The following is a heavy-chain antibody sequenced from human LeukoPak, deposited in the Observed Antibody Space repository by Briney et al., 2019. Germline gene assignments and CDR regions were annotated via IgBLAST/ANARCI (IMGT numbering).Heavy chain of an antibody. CDR1: GFTFSSYW. V-gene: IGHV3-74*01. Sequence: PGGSLRLSCAASGFTFSSYWMHWVRQAPGKGLVWVSRINSDGSSTSYADSVKGRFTISRDNAKNTLYLQMNSLSAEDTAVFYCAKDSYFYGSGSYSYFDSWGQGTLVTVSS. CDR2: INSDGSST. CDR3: AKDSYFYGSGSYSYFDS. D-gene: IGHD3-10*01. J-gene: IGHJ4*02.